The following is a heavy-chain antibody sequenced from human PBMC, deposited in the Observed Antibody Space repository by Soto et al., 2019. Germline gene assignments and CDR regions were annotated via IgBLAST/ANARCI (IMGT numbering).Heavy chain of an antibody. CDR2: LNPKIGDT. CDR3: ALIEMTTIA. V-gene: IGHV1-2*02. Sequence: GASVKVSCNASGYPFTGLFMHWVRPAPGQGLEWMGWLNPKIGDTKYAQNFQDRVTMTRDTSINTVYLELTGLRSDDTAVYYCALIEMTTIAWGQGTLVTVSS. J-gene: IGHJ1*01. D-gene: IGHD4-4*01. CDR1: GYPFTGLF.